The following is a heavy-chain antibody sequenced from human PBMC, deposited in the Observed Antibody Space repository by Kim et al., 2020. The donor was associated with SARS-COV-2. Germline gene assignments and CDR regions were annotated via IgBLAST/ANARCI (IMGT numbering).Heavy chain of an antibody. Sequence: AAPVKGRFTISRDDSKNTLYLQMNSLKTEDTAVYYCTTGLWSGYYYGMDVWGQGTTVTVSS. V-gene: IGHV3-15*01. D-gene: IGHD3-3*01. J-gene: IGHJ6*02. CDR3: TTGLWSGYYYGMDV.